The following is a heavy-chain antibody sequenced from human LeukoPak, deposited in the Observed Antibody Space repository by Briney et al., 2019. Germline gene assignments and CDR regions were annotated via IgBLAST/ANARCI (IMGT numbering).Heavy chain of an antibody. J-gene: IGHJ4*02. CDR2: INSDGST. D-gene: IGHD5-18*01. CDR1: GFTSGSYW. Sequence: GGSLRLSCAPPGFTSGSYWMTGVRKGPGRGLEWVSRINSDGSTNYADSVKGRFTISRDNAKNTLYLQMNSLRAEDTAVYYCTRTEHSYGVFDYWGQGTLVTVSS. CDR3: TRTEHSYGVFDY. V-gene: IGHV3-74*01.